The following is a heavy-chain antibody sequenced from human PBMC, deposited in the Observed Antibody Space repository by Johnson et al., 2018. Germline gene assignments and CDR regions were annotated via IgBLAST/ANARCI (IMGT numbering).Heavy chain of an antibody. CDR1: GFTFSSYS. Sequence: VQLVQSGGGLVKPGGSLRLSCAASGFTFSSYSMNWVRQAPGKGLEWVSSISSSSSYIYYADSVKGRFTISRDNAKNSLYLQMNSLRAEDTAVYYRASLRYGTNGVCYHAFDIWGQGTMVTVSS. CDR2: ISSSSSYI. D-gene: IGHD2-8*01. V-gene: IGHV3-21*01. CDR3: ASLRYGTNGVCYHAFDI. J-gene: IGHJ3*02.